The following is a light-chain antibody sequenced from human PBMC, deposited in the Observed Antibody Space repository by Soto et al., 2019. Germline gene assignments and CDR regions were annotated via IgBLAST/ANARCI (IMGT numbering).Light chain of an antibody. J-gene: IGLJ2*01. Sequence: QTVVTQPPSASGTPQQRVTISCSGSSSNIGSNYGYWYQQLPGTVPQLLIYRNSERPSGVPDRFSGSKSGTSASLAISGLRSEDEADYYCAAWDDSLSGVVFGGGTKLTVL. V-gene: IGLV1-47*01. CDR3: AAWDDSLSGVV. CDR2: RNS. CDR1: SSNIGSNY.